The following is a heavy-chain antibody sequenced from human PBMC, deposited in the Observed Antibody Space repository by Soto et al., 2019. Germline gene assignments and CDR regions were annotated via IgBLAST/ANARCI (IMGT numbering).Heavy chain of an antibody. CDR2: ISYDGSNK. D-gene: IGHD2-2*01. Sequence: TGGSLRLSCAASGFTFSSYGMHWVRQAPGKGLEWVAVISYDGSNKYYADSVKGRFTISRDNSKNTLYLQMNSLRAEDTAVYYCAKDGFEVVPAAEVSDYYYGMDVWGQGTTVTVSS. J-gene: IGHJ6*02. V-gene: IGHV3-30*18. CDR1: GFTFSSYG. CDR3: AKDGFEVVPAAEVSDYYYGMDV.